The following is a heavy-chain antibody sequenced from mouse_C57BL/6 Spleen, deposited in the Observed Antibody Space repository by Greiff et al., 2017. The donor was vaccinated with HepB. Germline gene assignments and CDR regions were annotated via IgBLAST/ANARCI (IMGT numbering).Heavy chain of an antibody. V-gene: IGHV1-55*01. CDR1: GYTFTSYW. D-gene: IGHD3-2*02. CDR2: IYPGSGST. CDR3: ARRAVDSSGYLAWFAY. Sequence: QVQLQQPGAELVKPGASVKMSCKASGYTFTSYWITWVKQRPGEGLEWIGDIYPGSGSTNYNEKFKSKATLTVDTSSSTAYMQLSSLTSEDSAVYYCARRAVDSSGYLAWFAYWGQGTLVTVSA. J-gene: IGHJ3*01.